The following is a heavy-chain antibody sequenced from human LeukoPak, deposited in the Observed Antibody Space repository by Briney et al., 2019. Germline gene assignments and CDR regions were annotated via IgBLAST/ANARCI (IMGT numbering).Heavy chain of an antibody. Sequence: SETLSLTCTVSGGSISSGGHSWSWIRQPPGKGLEWIGYIYHSGSGSTYYNPSLKSRVTISIDKSKNQFSLKLNSVTAADTAVYYCARVSEPFDYWGQGTLVTVSS. CDR3: ARVSEPFDY. CDR2: IYHSGSGST. D-gene: IGHD1-14*01. J-gene: IGHJ4*02. CDR1: GGSISSGGHS. V-gene: IGHV4-30-2*01.